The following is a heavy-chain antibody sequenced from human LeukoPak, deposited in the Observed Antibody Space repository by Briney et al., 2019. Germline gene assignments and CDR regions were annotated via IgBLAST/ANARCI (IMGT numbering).Heavy chain of an antibody. CDR2: IYYTGSN. CDR3: ARSYYDSSGYRYYVY. CDR1: RGSLCGFY. J-gene: IGHJ4*02. Sequence: SETLSLICSVSRGSLCGFYLSWIRQPPGKGREWIGHIYYTGSNYNRPSLKPRVTMSLDTSKNPLFLNLSSLTAADTAVYYCARSYYDSSGYRYYVYWGQRTLVTVSS. D-gene: IGHD3-22*01. V-gene: IGHV4-59*01.